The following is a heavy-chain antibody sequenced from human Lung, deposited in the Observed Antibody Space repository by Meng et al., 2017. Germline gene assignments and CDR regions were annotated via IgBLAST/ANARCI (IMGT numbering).Heavy chain of an antibody. D-gene: IGHD2-21*01. CDR1: GGSISSDNW. CDR2: IYHSGST. V-gene: IGHV4-4*02. CDR3: TKNDFYCLGY. J-gene: IGHJ4*02. Sequence: QLQESGPGLVKPSGTLSLTCAVSGGSISSDNWWSWGRQPPGKGLEWIGEIYHSGSTNYNPSLKSRITISVDKPKNQFSLTLSSVTAADTAVYYCTKNDFYCLGYWGQGTLVTVSS.